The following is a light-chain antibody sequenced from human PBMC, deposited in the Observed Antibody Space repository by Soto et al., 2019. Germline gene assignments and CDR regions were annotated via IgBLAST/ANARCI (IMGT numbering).Light chain of an antibody. J-gene: IGKJ5*01. CDR1: QSISSW. V-gene: IGKV1-5*01. CDR2: DAS. Sequence: DIQMTQSPSTLSASVGDRVTFTCRASQSISSWLAWYQQKPGKAPKLLIYDASSLESGVPSRFRGSGSGTDFTFTISRLQPEDIATYYCQQYENLPTFGQGTRLEIK. CDR3: QQYENLPT.